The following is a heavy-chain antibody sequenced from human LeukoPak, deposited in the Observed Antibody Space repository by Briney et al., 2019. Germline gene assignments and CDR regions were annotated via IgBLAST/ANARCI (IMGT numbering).Heavy chain of an antibody. D-gene: IGHD5-12*01. J-gene: IGHJ4*01. Sequence: GGSLRLSCAASGFPFNTQSMNWVRQAPGKGLEWLSAISSSGGHIYYAGSVQGRFTISRDDAKESVYLQLNSLRAEDTAVYYCARGLGWITPGAPYFDLWGHGTLVTVSS. CDR3: ARGLGWITPGAPYFDL. CDR1: GFPFNTQS. CDR2: ISSSGGHI. V-gene: IGHV3-21*01.